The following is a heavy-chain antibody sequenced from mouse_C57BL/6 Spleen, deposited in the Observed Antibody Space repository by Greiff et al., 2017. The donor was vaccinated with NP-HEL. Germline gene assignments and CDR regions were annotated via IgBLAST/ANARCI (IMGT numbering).Heavy chain of an antibody. CDR1: GYTFTSYW. V-gene: IGHV1-50*01. Sequence: QVQLQQSGAELVKPGASVKLSCKASGYTFTSYWMQWVKQRPGQGLEWIGEIDPSDSYTNYNQKFKGKATLTVDTSSSTAYMQLSSLTSEDSAVYYCARRAVVAPLDFDVWGTGTTVTVSS. J-gene: IGHJ1*03. CDR3: ARRAVVAPLDFDV. D-gene: IGHD1-1*01. CDR2: IDPSDSYT.